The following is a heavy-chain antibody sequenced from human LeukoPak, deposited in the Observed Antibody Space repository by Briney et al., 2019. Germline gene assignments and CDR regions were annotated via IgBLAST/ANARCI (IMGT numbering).Heavy chain of an antibody. CDR2: IISCSNYT. CDR1: GFTFSDYY. CDR3: ARLAYGSGGTFDY. Sequence: PGGSLRLSCAASGFTFSDYYMRWIGQAPGKGLEGVAYIISCSNYTNYADSVKGRFTICRVNAQISLYLQMTTLTAADTSVYYCARLAYGSGGTFDYWGQGTLVTVSS. V-gene: IGHV3-11*06. D-gene: IGHD3-10*01. J-gene: IGHJ4*02.